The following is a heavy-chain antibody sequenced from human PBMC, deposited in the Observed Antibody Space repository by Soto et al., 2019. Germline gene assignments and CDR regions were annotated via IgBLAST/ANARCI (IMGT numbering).Heavy chain of an antibody. CDR2: IYYSGST. CDR3: ARDPGGVGANDAFDI. V-gene: IGHV4-39*07. CDR1: GGSISSSSYY. Sequence: SETLSLTCTVSGGSISSSSYYWGWIRQPPGKGLEWIGSIYYSGSTYYNPSLKSRVTISVDTSKKQFSLKLSSVTAADTAVYYCARDPGGVGANDAFDIWGQGTMVTVSS. D-gene: IGHD1-26*01. J-gene: IGHJ3*02.